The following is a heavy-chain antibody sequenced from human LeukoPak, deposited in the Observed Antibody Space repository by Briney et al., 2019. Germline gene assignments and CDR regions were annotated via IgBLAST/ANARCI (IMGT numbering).Heavy chain of an antibody. CDR3: AREGEMDTINPSYFDY. CDR1: GGTFSSYA. D-gene: IGHD5-24*01. V-gene: IGHV1-69*04. Sequence: ASVKVSCKASGGTFSSYAISWVRQAPGQGLEWMGRIIPILGIANYAQKFQGRVTITADKSTSTAYMELSSLRSEDTAVYYCAREGEMDTINPSYFDYWGQGTLVTVSS. J-gene: IGHJ4*02. CDR2: IIPILGIA.